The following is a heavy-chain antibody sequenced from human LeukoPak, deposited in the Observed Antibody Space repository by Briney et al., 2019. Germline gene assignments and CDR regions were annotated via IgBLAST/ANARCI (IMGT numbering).Heavy chain of an antibody. V-gene: IGHV4-34*01. CDR1: GGSFSGYY. CDR3: ARGGYSYGYFRLVGYYFDY. J-gene: IGHJ4*02. D-gene: IGHD5-18*01. Sequence: PSETLSLTCAVYGGSFSGYYWSWIRQPPGKGLEWIGEINHSGSTNYNPSLKSRVTISVDTSKNQFSLKLSSVTAADTAVYYCARGGYSYGYFRLVGYYFDYWGQGTLVTVSS. CDR2: INHSGST.